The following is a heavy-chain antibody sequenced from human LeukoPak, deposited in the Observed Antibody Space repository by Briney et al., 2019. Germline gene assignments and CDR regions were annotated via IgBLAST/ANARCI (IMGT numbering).Heavy chain of an antibody. V-gene: IGHV4-34*01. CDR1: GGSFSGYY. Sequence: NPSETLSLTCAVYGGSFSGYYWSWIRQPPGKGLEWIGEINHSGSTNYNPSLKSRVTISVDTSKNQFSLKLSSVTAADTAVYYCARFTPITVTTSFDYWGQGTLVTVSS. D-gene: IGHD4-17*01. J-gene: IGHJ4*02. CDR2: INHSGST. CDR3: ARFTPITVTTSFDY.